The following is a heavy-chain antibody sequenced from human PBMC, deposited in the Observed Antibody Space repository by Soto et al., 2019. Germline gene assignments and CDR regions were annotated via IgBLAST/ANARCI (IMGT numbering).Heavy chain of an antibody. CDR3: ARRYIQYYFDF. CDR1: GDSITNPFSY. J-gene: IGHJ4*02. CDR2: ISDTTTT. V-gene: IGHV4-39*01. D-gene: IGHD1-26*01. Sequence: SETLSLTCAVSGDSITNPFSYWSWLRQSPGTGLEWIGTISDTTTTFYNRSLRGRVTISVDTLKSQFSLTLTSVTAADTGVYFCARRYIQYYFDFWGQGSLVTVSS.